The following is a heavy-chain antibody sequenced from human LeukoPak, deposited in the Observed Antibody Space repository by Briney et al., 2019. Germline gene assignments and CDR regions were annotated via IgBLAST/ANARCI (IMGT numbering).Heavy chain of an antibody. J-gene: IGHJ4*02. CDR1: GFTFDDYA. V-gene: IGHV3-9*01. CDR2: ISWNSGSI. Sequence: GRSLRLSRATSGFTFDDYAMHWVRQAPGKGLEWVSGISWNSGSIGYADSVKGRFTISRDNAKNSLYLQMNSLRAEDTALYYCAKDTQWAASSGSHFDYWGQGTLVTVSS. D-gene: IGHD6-13*01. CDR3: AKDTQWAASSGSHFDY.